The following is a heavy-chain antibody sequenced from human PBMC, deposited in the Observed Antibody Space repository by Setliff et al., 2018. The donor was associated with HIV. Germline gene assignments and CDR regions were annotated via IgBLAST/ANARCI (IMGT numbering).Heavy chain of an antibody. J-gene: IGHJ3*02. CDR2: IYTSWTT. CDR1: GGSISSGSFY. V-gene: IGHV4-61*09. Sequence: PSETLSLTCTVSGGSISSGSFYWGWVRQPAGKGLEWIGHIYTSWTTYYSPSLGSRVTISVDTPKNQFSLHLNSVTAADTAVYYCARKEKGGAFDMWGLGTLVTVSS. CDR3: ARKEKGGAFDM.